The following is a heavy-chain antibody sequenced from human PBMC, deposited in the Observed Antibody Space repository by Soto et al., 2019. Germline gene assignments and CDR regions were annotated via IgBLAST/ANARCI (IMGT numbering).Heavy chain of an antibody. CDR3: TRDGWRNSGGVDC. CDR2: IIPIFGKA. V-gene: IGHV1-69*01. J-gene: IGHJ4*02. Sequence: QVQLVQSGAEVKKPGSSVKVSCKASGGTFSSYSINWVRQAPGQGLEWMGEIIPIFGKANYAQKFQGRVTITADESTSPAYMELSSLRSEGTLVYYCTRDGWRNSGGVDCWGQVTLVKVSS. CDR1: GGTFSSYS. D-gene: IGHD1-7*01.